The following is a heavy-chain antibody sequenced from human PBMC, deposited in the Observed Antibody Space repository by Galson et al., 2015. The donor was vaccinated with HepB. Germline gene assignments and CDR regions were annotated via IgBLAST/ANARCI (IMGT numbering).Heavy chain of an antibody. CDR2: VSYDGTNK. J-gene: IGHJ4*02. CDR1: GFTFSRYG. Sequence: SLRLSCAASGFTFSRYGMHWVRQAPGKGLEWVAVVSYDGTNKYYADSVKGRFTISRDNSKNTLYLQMNSLRAEDTAVYYCAGPLSGSYNFDYWGQGTLVTVSS. V-gene: IGHV3-30*03. D-gene: IGHD1-26*01. CDR3: AGPLSGSYNFDY.